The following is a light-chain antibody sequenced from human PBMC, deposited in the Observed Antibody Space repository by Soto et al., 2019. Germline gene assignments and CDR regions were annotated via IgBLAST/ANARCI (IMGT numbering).Light chain of an antibody. CDR3: QQSYSTPIT. J-gene: IGKJ5*01. CDR2: DAS. CDR1: QSISGW. V-gene: IGKV1-5*01. Sequence: DIQMTQSPSTLSASVGDRVTITCRASQSISGWLAWYQQIPGKAPKLLIYDASSLQGGVPSRFSGSRSGTEFTLTISSLQPEDFATYYCQQSYSTPITFGQGTRLEIK.